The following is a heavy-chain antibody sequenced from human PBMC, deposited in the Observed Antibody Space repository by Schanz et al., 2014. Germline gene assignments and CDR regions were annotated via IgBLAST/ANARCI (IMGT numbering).Heavy chain of an antibody. D-gene: IGHD5-18*01. V-gene: IGHV1-46*01. Sequence: QVQLVQSGAEVKKPGASVKVSCKASGYTFTTYYIHWVRQAPGQGLEWMGIINPSGGTTKYAQRFQGRVTFTADKSTSTAYMELSSLRSEDTAVYYCTTGGRRGYSHYFYGMDVWGQGTTVTVSS. J-gene: IGHJ6*02. CDR3: TTGGRRGYSHYFYGMDV. CDR1: GYTFTTYY. CDR2: INPSGGTT.